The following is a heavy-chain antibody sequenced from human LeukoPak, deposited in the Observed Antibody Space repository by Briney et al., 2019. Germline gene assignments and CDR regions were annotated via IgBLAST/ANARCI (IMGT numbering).Heavy chain of an antibody. J-gene: IGHJ3*02. CDR3: ARPIQIHYYGSGSTNREGDDI. V-gene: IGHV4-39*01. D-gene: IGHD3-10*01. CDR1: GGSISSSSYY. CDR2: IYYSGST. Sequence: SETLSLTCTVSGGSISSSSYYWGWIRQPPGKGLEWIGSIYYSGSTYYNPSLKGRVTISVDTSKNQFTLKLSSVTAADTAVYYCARPIQIHYYGSGSTNREGDDIWGQGTMVTVSS.